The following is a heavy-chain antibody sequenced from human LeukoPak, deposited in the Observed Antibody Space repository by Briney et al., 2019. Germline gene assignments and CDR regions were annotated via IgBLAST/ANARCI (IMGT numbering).Heavy chain of an antibody. D-gene: IGHD4-17*01. Sequence: GGSLRLSCAASGFTFSSYSMNWVRQAPGKGLEWVSSISSSSSYIYYADSVKGRFTISRDNAKNSLYLQMNSLRAEDTAVYYCARGEVWGPYGDYGVPPPRYWYFDLWGRGTLVTVSS. CDR1: GFTFSSYS. CDR2: ISSSSSYI. J-gene: IGHJ2*01. CDR3: ARGEVWGPYGDYGVPPPRYWYFDL. V-gene: IGHV3-21*01.